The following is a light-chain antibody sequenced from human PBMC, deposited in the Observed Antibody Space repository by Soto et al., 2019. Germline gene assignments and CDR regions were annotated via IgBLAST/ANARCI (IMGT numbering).Light chain of an antibody. CDR1: SSDVGAYNY. Sequence: QSAPTQPPSASGSPGQSVTISCTGTSSDVGAYNYVSWYQQHPGKAPKLIIFEVNKRSSGVPDRFSGSKPGNTSSLTVSGLQAEDEANYHCSAYAGSMVFGGGTQLTVL. CDR3: SAYAGSMV. V-gene: IGLV2-8*01. CDR2: EVN. J-gene: IGLJ3*02.